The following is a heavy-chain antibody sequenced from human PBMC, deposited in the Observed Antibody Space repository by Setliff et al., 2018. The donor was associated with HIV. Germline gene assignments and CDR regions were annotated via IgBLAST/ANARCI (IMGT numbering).Heavy chain of an antibody. V-gene: IGHV4-4*09. J-gene: IGHJ5*02. CDR3: ARSSSSWSGWFDP. CDR2: INSSGTT. CDR1: GGSFSNFF. D-gene: IGHD6-13*01. Sequence: SETLSLTCTVSGGSFSNFFWNWIRQPPGKGLEWIGYINSSGTTNYNPSLKSRVNISIDPSKNHFTLKLSSVTAADTAVYYCARSSSSWSGWFDPWGQGTLVTVSS.